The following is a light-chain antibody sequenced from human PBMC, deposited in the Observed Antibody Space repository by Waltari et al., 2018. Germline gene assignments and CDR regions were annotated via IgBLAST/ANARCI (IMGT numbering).Light chain of an antibody. Sequence: QSALTQPASVSGSPGQSITIPCTGTSRDIGSYHVVSWYQQHPGQAPKLIIYDVNSRPSGVSNRFSGSKSGNTASLTISGLQAEDEADYYCSSYTSSITSIFGGGTKLTVL. J-gene: IGLJ2*01. CDR1: SRDIGSYHV. V-gene: IGLV2-14*03. CDR3: SSYTSSITSI. CDR2: DVN.